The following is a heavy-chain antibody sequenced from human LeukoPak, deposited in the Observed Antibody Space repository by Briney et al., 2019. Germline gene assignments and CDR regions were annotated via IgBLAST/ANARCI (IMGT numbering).Heavy chain of an antibody. CDR2: ISTYNGNT. J-gene: IGHJ4*02. CDR1: GYSFTTYG. CDR3: ARDRGYGDTVEIDY. Sequence: GASVKVSCKPSGYSFTTYGISWVRQAPGQGLEWMGWISTYNGNTYYAQKVQARVTMTTDTSTSTAYMELRSLRSDDTAVYYCARDRGYGDTVEIDYWGQGTLVTVSS. V-gene: IGHV1-18*01. D-gene: IGHD4-11*01.